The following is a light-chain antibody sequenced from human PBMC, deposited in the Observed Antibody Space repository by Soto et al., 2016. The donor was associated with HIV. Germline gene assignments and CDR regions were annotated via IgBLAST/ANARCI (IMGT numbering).Light chain of an antibody. CDR2: LGS. J-gene: IGKJ2*01. V-gene: IGKV2-28*01. Sequence: DLVMTQSPLSLPVTPGESASISCRSSQSLLHGSGYNYLDWYLQKPGQSPQLLIYLGSTRASGVPDRFSGSGSGTDFTLEISRVEADDVGVYYCMQALQTPTFGQGTKLEIK. CDR1: QSLLHGSGYNY. CDR3: MQALQTPT.